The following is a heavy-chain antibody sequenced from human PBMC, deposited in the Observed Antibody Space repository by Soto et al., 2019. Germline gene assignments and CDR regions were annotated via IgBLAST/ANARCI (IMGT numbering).Heavy chain of an antibody. D-gene: IGHD3-3*01. V-gene: IGHV3-23*01. CDR1: GFTFRSYA. CDR3: AKDRQPDGFWPFDH. Sequence: EVQLLASGGGLVQPGGSLRLSCAASGFTFRSYAMSWVRQAPGQGLEWVSGILGSGSTYYADSVRGRFTISRDNSKNTLYLEMNSLRVEDTAMYHCAKDRQPDGFWPFDHWGQGTLITVSS. CDR2: ILGSGST. J-gene: IGHJ4*02.